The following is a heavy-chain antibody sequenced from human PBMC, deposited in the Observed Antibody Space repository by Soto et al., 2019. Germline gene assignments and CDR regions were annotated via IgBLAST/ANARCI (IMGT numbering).Heavy chain of an antibody. CDR1: GYTFTSYD. V-gene: IGHV1-8*01. CDR3: ARVDTKLPTEMWIQLWLPDY. J-gene: IGHJ4*02. Sequence: ASVKVSCKASGYTFTSYDINWVRQATGQGLEWTGWMNPNSGNTGYAQKFQGRVTMTRNTSISTAYMELSSLRSEDTAVYYCARVDTKLPTEMWIQLWLPDYWGQGTLVTVSS. D-gene: IGHD5-18*01. CDR2: MNPNSGNT.